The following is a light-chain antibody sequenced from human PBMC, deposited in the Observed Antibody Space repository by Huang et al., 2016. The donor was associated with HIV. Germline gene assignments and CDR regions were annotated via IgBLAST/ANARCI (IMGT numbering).Light chain of an antibody. V-gene: IGKV1-39*01. Sequence: DIQMNQSPSSLSASVGDRVTITCRTSQNVSNFLNWYQQKPGKAPELIIYPSSLQAWVSSRFSGSGSGTDFTLSISRLQPEDFATYYCQQSYISPWTFGQGTKVDLK. J-gene: IGKJ1*01. CDR1: QNVSNF. CDR2: PS. CDR3: QQSYISPWT.